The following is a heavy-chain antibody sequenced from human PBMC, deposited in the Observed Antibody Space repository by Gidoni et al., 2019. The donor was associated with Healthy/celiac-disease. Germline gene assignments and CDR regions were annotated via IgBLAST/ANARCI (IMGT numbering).Heavy chain of an antibody. CDR2: ISGSGGST. V-gene: IGHV3-23*01. CDR1: GFTFSSYA. Sequence: EVKLLESGGGLVQRWGSLRLSCAAAGFTFSSYAMSWVRQAPGKGLEWVSAISGSGGSTYYADSVKGRFTISRDNSKNTLYLQMNSLRAEDTAVYYCARQYYYDSSGYYYRGAFDIWGQGTMVTVSS. CDR3: ARQYYYDSSGYYYRGAFDI. D-gene: IGHD3-22*01. J-gene: IGHJ3*02.